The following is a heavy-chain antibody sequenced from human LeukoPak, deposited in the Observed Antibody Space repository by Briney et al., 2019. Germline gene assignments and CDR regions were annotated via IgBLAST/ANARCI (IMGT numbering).Heavy chain of an antibody. Sequence: GGSLRLSCAASGFTFSNSAMSWVRQAPGKGLEWVSTLSGSGITTYYTDSVKGRFTISRDNSKNTLYLQMNSLRAEDTAVYYCAKGIYSSGWSYFDYWGYGTLVTVSS. D-gene: IGHD6-25*01. V-gene: IGHV3-23*01. CDR3: AKGIYSSGWSYFDY. J-gene: IGHJ4*01. CDR2: LSGSGITT. CDR1: GFTFSNSA.